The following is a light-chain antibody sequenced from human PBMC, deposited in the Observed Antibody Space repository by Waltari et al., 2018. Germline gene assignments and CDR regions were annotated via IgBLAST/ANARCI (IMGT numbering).Light chain of an antibody. J-gene: IGKJ1*01. CDR2: WAS. V-gene: IGKV4-1*01. CDR1: RNLLYSSNNRNY. CDR3: QQYYNTPWT. Sequence: DIVMTQSPASLAVSLGERATINCKSSRNLLYSSNNRNYLAWYQQKPGQPPKLLIYWASTLESGVPDRFSGSGSETDFTLTISSLQAEDVAVYYCQQYYNTPWTFGQGTKVEAK.